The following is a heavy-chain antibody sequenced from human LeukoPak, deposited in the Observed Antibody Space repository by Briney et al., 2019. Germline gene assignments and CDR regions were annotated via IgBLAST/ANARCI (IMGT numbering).Heavy chain of an antibody. Sequence: PGRSLRLSCAASAFTFSTYGMHWVRQAPGKGLEWVASIWNVGNDKFYADSVRGRFTISRDTSQNTLYLHMRSLRDDDTAFYYCAKDLDYGYYGPDFDYRGQGTLVTVSS. CDR3: AKDLDYGYYGPDFDY. J-gene: IGHJ4*02. D-gene: IGHD4-17*01. V-gene: IGHV3-33*06. CDR2: IWNVGNDK. CDR1: AFTFSTYG.